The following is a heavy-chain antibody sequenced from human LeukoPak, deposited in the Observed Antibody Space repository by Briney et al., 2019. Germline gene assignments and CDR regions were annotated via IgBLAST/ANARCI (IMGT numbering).Heavy chain of an antibody. CDR2: INHSGRT. CDR3: ARGEWGYCSSTSCPYFDY. D-gene: IGHD2-2*01. J-gene: IGHJ4*02. CDR1: GGSFSGFY. V-gene: IGHV4-34*01. Sequence: SQTLSLTCAVYGGSFSGFYWSWIRQPPGKGLEWIGEINHSGRTNYNPSLKSRVTISVDTSKNQFFLKLSSVAAADTAVYYCARGEWGYCSSTSCPYFDYWGQGTLVTVSS.